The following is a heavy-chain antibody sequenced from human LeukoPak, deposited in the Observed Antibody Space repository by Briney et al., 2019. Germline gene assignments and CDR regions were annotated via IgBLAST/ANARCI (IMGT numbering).Heavy chain of an antibody. Sequence: SETLSLTCTVSGGSISSGDFYWGWIRQPPGKGLESIGYIYYSGSTYYNPSLKSRVTISVDTSKNQFSLKLSSVTAADTAVYYCARGPESGYYDSSGYLPDYWGQGTLVTVSS. D-gene: IGHD3-22*01. V-gene: IGHV4-30-4*01. CDR3: ARGPESGYYDSSGYLPDY. CDR1: GGSISSGDFY. J-gene: IGHJ4*02. CDR2: IYYSGST.